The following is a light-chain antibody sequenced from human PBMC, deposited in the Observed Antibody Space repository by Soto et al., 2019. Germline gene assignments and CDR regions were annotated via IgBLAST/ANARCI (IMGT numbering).Light chain of an antibody. Sequence: DIQMTQSPSILSASVGDRVTITCRASQSISSWLAWYQQKPGKAPKLLIYKSSSLESGVPSRFSGSGSGTEFTLTISSLQPDDFATYYCQQYNSYSLTFGGGTKVVIK. CDR3: QQYNSYSLT. V-gene: IGKV1-5*03. CDR1: QSISSW. J-gene: IGKJ4*01. CDR2: KSS.